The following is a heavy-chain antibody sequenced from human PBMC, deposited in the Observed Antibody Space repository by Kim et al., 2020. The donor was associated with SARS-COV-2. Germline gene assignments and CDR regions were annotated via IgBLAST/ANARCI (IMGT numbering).Heavy chain of an antibody. CDR1: GGSISSSSYY. CDR3: ARESGIAAAGTFDY. J-gene: IGHJ4*02. Sequence: SETLSLTCTVSGGSISSSSYYWGWIRQPPGKGLEWIGSIYYSGSTYYNPSLKSRVTISVDTSTNQFSLKLSSVTAADTAVYYCARESGIAAAGTFDYRGQGTLVTVSS. CDR2: IYYSGST. V-gene: IGHV4-39*07. D-gene: IGHD6-13*01.